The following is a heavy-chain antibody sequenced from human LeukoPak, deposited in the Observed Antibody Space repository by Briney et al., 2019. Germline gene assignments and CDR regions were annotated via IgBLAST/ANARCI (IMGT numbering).Heavy chain of an antibody. V-gene: IGHV3-64*01. CDR1: GFTFSSYA. CDR2: ISSNGGST. D-gene: IGHD6-13*01. CDR3: ARVRYSSSWSDY. Sequence: GGSLRLSCAASGFTFSSYAMHWVRQAPGKGLEYVSAISSNGGSTYYANSVKGRFTISRDNSKNTLYLQMGSLRAEDMAVYCCARVRYSSSWSDYWGQGTLVTVSS. J-gene: IGHJ4*02.